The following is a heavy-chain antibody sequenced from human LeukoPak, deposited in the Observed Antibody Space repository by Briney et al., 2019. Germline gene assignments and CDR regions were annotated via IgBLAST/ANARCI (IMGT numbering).Heavy chain of an antibody. D-gene: IGHD3-10*01. CDR1: GGTFSSYA. CDR3: ASGGYYGSGSCSLFNY. CDR2: IIPIFGTA. V-gene: IGHV1-69*13. Sequence: SVKVSCKASGGTFSSYAISWVRQAPGQGLEWMGGIIPIFGTANYAQKFQGRVTITADESTSTAYMELSSLRSEDTAVYYCASGGYYGSGSCSLFNYWGQGTLVTVSS. J-gene: IGHJ4*02.